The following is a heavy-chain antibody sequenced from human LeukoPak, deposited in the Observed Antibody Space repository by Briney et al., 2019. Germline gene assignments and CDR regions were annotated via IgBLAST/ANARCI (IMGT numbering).Heavy chain of an antibody. CDR1: GGSISSYY. J-gene: IGHJ4*02. D-gene: IGHD3-22*01. CDR2: IYYSGST. V-gene: IGHV4-59*08. Sequence: SETLSLTCTVSGGSISSYYWSWIRQPPGKGLEWIGYIYYSGSTNYNPSLKSRVTISVDTSKNQFSLKLSSVTAADTAVYYCARQSVLSSGSPHYFDYWGQGTLVTVSS. CDR3: ARQSVLSSGSPHYFDY.